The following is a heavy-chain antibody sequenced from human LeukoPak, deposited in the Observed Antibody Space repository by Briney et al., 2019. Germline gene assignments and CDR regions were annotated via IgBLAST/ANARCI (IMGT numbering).Heavy chain of an antibody. J-gene: IGHJ4*02. CDR3: ARRNFFDY. CDR1: GFTFSTHA. V-gene: IGHV3-23*01. CDR2: VGVRGGNT. Sequence: GGSLRLSCAASGFTFSTHAMSWVRQAPGKGLEWVSAVGVRGGNTYYADSVKGRFTISRDNSNNTLYLQMNSLRAEDTALYYCARRNFFDYWGQGTLVTVS.